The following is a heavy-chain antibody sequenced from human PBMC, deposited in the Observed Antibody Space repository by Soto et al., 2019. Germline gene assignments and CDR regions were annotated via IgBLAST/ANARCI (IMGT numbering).Heavy chain of an antibody. V-gene: IGHV1-2*02. CDR2: INPNSGGT. D-gene: IGHD4-17*01. J-gene: IGHJ6*02. Sequence: GSSVKVSCKAAGYTFTGYYMHWVRQAPGQGLEWMGWINPNSGGTNYAQKFQGRVTMTRDTSISTAYMELSRLRSDDTAVYYCARDGHYGASINSYSGMAVWGQWTTVTVFS. CDR1: GYTFTGYY. CDR3: ARDGHYGASINSYSGMAV.